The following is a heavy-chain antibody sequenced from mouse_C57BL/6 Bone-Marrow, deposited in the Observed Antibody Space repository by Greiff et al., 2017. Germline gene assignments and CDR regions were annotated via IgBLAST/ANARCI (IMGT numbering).Heavy chain of an antibody. Sequence: VQLQQSGPELVKPGASVKISCKASGYAFSSSWMNWVKQRPGKGLEWIGRIYPGDGDTNYNGKFKGKATLTADKSSSTAYMQLSSLTSEDSAVYVCARMGDYDWYFDVWGTGTTVTVSS. CDR1: GYAFSSSW. V-gene: IGHV1-82*01. CDR2: IYPGDGDT. D-gene: IGHD2-4*01. CDR3: ARMGDYDWYFDV. J-gene: IGHJ1*03.